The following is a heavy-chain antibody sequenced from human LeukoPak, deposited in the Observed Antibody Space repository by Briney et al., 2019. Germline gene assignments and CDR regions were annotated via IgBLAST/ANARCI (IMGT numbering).Heavy chain of an antibody. J-gene: IGHJ4*02. Sequence: PGGSLRLSCAASGFMFSSSWMAWVRQAPGKGLEWVANIKEDGSDKNYVDSMKGRFTISRDNAKNSLYLQMNSLRVEDTAVYYCLRGDRRDYWGQGTLVTVSS. CDR1: GFMFSSSW. V-gene: IGHV3-7*01. CDR2: IKEDGSDK. CDR3: LRGDRRDY.